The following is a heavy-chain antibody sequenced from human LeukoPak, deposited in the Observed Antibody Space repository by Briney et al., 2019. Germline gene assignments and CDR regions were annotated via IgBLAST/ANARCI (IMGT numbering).Heavy chain of an antibody. CDR1: GGSISSGSYS. D-gene: IGHD6-13*01. J-gene: IGHJ4*02. Sequence: SETLSLTCAVSGGSISSGSYSWSWIRQPPGKGLEWIGEINHSGSTNYNPSLKSRVTISVDTSKNQFSLKLSSVTAADTAVYYCARFSVPARYSSSWYHLDYWGQGTLVTVSS. CDR2: INHSGST. CDR3: ARFSVPARYSSSWYHLDY. V-gene: IGHV4-30-2*01.